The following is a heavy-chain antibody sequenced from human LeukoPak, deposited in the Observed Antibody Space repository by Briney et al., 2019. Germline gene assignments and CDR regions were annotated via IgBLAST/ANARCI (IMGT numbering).Heavy chain of an antibody. D-gene: IGHD3-22*01. CDR1: GGTFTNYD. CDR3: ARKVAHYYDNSGYYPLNY. Sequence: GASVKVSCKASGGTFTNYDITWVRQAPGQGLEWMGGIIAIFGTPKYAQKFQGRVTITADRSTSTSYMELSSLTSEDTAVYYCARKVAHYYDNSGYYPLNYWGQGTLVTVSS. V-gene: IGHV1-69*06. J-gene: IGHJ4*02. CDR2: IIAIFGTP.